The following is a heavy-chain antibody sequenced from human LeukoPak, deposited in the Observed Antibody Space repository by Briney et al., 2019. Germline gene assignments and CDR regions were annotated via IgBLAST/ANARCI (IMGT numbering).Heavy chain of an antibody. V-gene: IGHV3-30-3*01. Sequence: PGKSLRLSCAASGFTFSGYPIHWVRQAPGKGLEWVAVISYDGSNKYYADSVKGRFTISRDNSKNTLYLQMNSLRAEDTAVYYCATAPSGSYFDYWGQGTLVTVSS. D-gene: IGHD1-26*01. CDR3: ATAPSGSYFDY. J-gene: IGHJ4*02. CDR2: ISYDGSNK. CDR1: GFTFSGYP.